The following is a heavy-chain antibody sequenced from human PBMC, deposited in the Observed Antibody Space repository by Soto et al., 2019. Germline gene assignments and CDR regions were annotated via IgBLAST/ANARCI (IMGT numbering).Heavy chain of an antibody. CDR2: INPATGAA. J-gene: IGHJ3*02. D-gene: IGHD3-3*01. Sequence: QLHLVQSGAVVKKPGASVTVSCSASGYPVTAYYMHWVRQAPGRGLEWMGGINPATGAAKYTQTLQGRVNMTRATATRTVFMELSGLTSEDTAVFYCARGGGVGVARSAAFDMWGQGTLVTVSS. V-gene: IGHV1-2*02. CDR1: GYPVTAYY. CDR3: ARGGGVGVARSAAFDM.